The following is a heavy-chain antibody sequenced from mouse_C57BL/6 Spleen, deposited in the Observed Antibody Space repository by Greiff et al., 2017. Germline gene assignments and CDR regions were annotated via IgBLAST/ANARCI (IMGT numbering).Heavy chain of an antibody. CDR1: GYAFSSSW. D-gene: IGHD1-1*01. CDR3: ARSRDYYGSSSYFDY. Sequence: QVQLQQSGPALVKPGASVKISCKASGYAFSSSWMNWVKRRPGKGLEWIGRIYPGDGDTNYNGKFKGKATLTADKSSSTAYMQLSSLTSEDSAVYFCARSRDYYGSSSYFDYWGQGTTLTVAS. V-gene: IGHV1-82*01. CDR2: IYPGDGDT. J-gene: IGHJ2*01.